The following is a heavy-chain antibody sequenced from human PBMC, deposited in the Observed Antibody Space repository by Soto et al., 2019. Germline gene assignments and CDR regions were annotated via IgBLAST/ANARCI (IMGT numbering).Heavy chain of an antibody. D-gene: IGHD2-21*01. CDR3: ARDGEVNTGCGKAY. J-gene: IGHJ1*01. CDR2: IWHDGGNK. Sequence: GGSLRLSCAASGFTFSSYGMHWVRQAPGKGLEWVAFIWHDGGNKFYAESVKGRFTISRDNSKNTLYLQMTRLSAEGTAMYYCARDGEVNTGCGKAYCGQSTLV. V-gene: IGHV3-33*01. CDR1: GFTFSSYG.